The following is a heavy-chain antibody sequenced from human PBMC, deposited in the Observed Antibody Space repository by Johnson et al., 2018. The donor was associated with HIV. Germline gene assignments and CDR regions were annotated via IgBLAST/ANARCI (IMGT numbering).Heavy chain of an antibody. CDR3: GKGSVKYYDNSGYHADDAFDI. V-gene: IGHV3-9*01. Sequence: VQLVESGGGLVQPGRSMRLSCAASGFTFDDYAMHWVRQAPGKGLEWVSGISWNGGSIGYADSVKGRFTISRDNAKSSLFLQMNSLRGEDTALYYCGKGSVKYYDNSGYHADDAFDIWGQGTVVTVSS. D-gene: IGHD3-22*01. CDR1: GFTFDDYA. CDR2: ISWNGGSI. J-gene: IGHJ3*02.